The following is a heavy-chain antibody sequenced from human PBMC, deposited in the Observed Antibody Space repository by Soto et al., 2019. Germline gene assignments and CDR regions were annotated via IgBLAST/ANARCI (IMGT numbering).Heavy chain of an antibody. J-gene: IGHJ4*02. CDR2: TFYRSKWLS. Sequence: SQTLSLTCAISGDSVSRNTGAWNWIRQSASRGLEWLGRTFYRSKWLSDYAPSVKGRLTINPDPSKNQFSLHLNSVTPEDTAVYYCATAGTTNCGLVPHFDLWAQGNLVTVSS. CDR3: ATAGTTNCGLVPHFDL. CDR1: GDSVSRNTGA. V-gene: IGHV6-1*01. D-gene: IGHD3-9*01.